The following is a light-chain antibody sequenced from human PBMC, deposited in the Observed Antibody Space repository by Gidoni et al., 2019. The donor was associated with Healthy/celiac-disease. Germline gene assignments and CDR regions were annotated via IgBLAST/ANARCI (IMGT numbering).Light chain of an antibody. Sequence: DIQMTQYPSSLSASVGDRVTITCQASQDISNYLNWYQQKPGKAPKLLIYDASNLETGVPSRFSGSGSGTDFIFTISSLQPEDIATYYCQQYDNLPLDFXGXTKVEIK. J-gene: IGKJ4*01. CDR1: QDISNY. CDR3: QQYDNLPLD. V-gene: IGKV1-33*01. CDR2: DAS.